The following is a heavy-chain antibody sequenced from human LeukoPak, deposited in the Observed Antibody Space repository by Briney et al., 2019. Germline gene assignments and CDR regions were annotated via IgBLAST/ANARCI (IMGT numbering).Heavy chain of an antibody. CDR2: IYYSGST. Sequence: SETLSLTCTVSGASIISDTYYWGWIRQPPGKGLEWIGSIYYSGSTYYSPSLKSRVTMSVGTSTNQFSLKLISVTAADTALYYCARNFYASSGYYLDDFYFGFWGQGTLVTVSS. D-gene: IGHD3-22*01. V-gene: IGHV4-39*07. CDR1: GASIISDTYY. J-gene: IGHJ4*02. CDR3: ARNFYASSGYYLDDFYFGF.